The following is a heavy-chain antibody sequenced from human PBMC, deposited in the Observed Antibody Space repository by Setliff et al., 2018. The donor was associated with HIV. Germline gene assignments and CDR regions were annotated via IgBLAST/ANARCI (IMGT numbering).Heavy chain of an antibody. CDR1: GFIVSSNH. D-gene: IGHD3-16*01. CDR3: AREEGGLYGMDV. V-gene: IGHV3-66*02. Sequence: PGGSLRLSCAASGFIVSSNHMSWVRQAPGKGLEWVSVIYSGGNTYYADSVKGRFTISRDNSKNTLYFKMNSLRAEDTAVYYCAREEGGLYGMDVWGQGTTVTVSS. J-gene: IGHJ6*02. CDR2: IYSGGNT.